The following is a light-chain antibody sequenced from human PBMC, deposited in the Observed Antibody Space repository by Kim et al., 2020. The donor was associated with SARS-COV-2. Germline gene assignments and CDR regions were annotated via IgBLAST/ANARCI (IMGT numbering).Light chain of an antibody. CDR3: QQTFSTQYS. V-gene: IGKV1-39*01. CDR1: QSVSIN. CDR2: AAS. Sequence: SASAGDRVTISCRASQSVSINLNWYQQKPGKAPRLLISAASSLQSGVPTRFSGSGSGTGFTLTINSLQPEDFGSYYCQQTFSTQYSFGQGTKLEI. J-gene: IGKJ2*03.